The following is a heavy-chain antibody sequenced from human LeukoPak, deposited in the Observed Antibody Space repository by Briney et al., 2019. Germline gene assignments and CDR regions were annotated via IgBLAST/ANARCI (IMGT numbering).Heavy chain of an antibody. D-gene: IGHD6-19*01. V-gene: IGHV3-23*01. CDR1: GFTFSSYA. J-gene: IGHJ4*02. Sequence: GGSLRLSCAASGFTFSSYAMSWVRQAPGRGLEWVSAISGSGGSTYYADSVKGRFTISRDNSKNTLYLQMNSLRAEDTAVYYCAKCGFSSGCGYWGQGTLVTVSS. CDR3: AKCGFSSGCGY. CDR2: ISGSGGST.